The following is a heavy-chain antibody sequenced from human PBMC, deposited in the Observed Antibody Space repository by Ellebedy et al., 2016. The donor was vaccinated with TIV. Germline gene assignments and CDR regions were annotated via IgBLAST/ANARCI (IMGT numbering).Heavy chain of an antibody. CDR3: ARLRAAVPGTRSWGWYFDL. D-gene: IGHD6-19*01. Sequence: GESLKISCKVSGYSSTNYWIGWVRQMPGKGLEWMGIIYPGDSDTRYSPSPQGQVTVSADKSISTAFLQWSSLKASDTAMYYCARLRAAVPGTRSWGWYFDLWGRGTVVTVSS. V-gene: IGHV5-51*01. CDR2: IYPGDSDT. CDR1: GYSSTNYW. J-gene: IGHJ2*01.